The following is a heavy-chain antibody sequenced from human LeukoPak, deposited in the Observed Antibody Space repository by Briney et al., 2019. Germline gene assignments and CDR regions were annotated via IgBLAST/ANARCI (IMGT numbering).Heavy chain of an antibody. CDR2: VYYSGST. CDR3: ARAPPIIAVAGSAFDV. J-gene: IGHJ3*01. CDR1: GGSIRSGGYY. V-gene: IGHV4-31*03. D-gene: IGHD6-19*01. Sequence: PSETLSLTCTVSGGSIRSGGYYWSWLRQHPGEGLEWLGYVYYSGSTYYNPSLNSRISMSVDTSNNQFSLNLTSVTAPDPAVYYCARAPPIIAVAGSAFDVWGQGTMVTVSS.